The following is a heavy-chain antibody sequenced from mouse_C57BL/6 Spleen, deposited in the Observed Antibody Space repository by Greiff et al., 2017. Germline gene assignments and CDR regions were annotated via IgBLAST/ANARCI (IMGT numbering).Heavy chain of an antibody. CDR3: ARSGFLRPLDY. D-gene: IGHD2-12*01. CDR2: INPNNGGT. J-gene: IGHJ2*01. V-gene: IGHV1-18*01. CDR1: GYSFTDYN. Sequence: EVQRVESGPELVKPGASVKISCKASGYSFTDYNMNWVKQSHGKSLEWIGDINPNNGGTSYNQKFKGKATLTVDKSSSTAYMELRSLTSEDSAVYYCARSGFLRPLDYWGQGTTLTVSS.